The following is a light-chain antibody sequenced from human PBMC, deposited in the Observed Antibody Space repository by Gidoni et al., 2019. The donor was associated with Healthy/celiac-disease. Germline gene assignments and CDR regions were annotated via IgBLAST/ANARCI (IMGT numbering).Light chain of an antibody. CDR3: CSYAGSSTLVV. J-gene: IGLJ2*01. CDR1: SSDVGSYNL. V-gene: IGLV2-23*02. CDR2: EVS. Sequence: QAALTQPGPVSGSPGQAITISCTGTSSDVGSYNLVSWYQQHPGKAPKLMIYEVSKRPSGVSNRFSGSKSGNTASLTLSGLQAEDEADYYCCSYAGSSTLVVFGGGTKLTVL.